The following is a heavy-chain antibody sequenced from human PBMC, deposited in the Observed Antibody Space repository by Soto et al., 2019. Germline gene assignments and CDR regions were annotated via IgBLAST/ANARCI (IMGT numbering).Heavy chain of an antibody. V-gene: IGHV4-31*03. J-gene: IGHJ6*02. Sequence: PSETLSLTCPVSGCSLSSGGYYWRWIRPHPGKGLEWIGYIYYSGSTYYNPSLKSRVTISVDTSKNQFSLKLSSVTAADTAVYYCARGTTYYDFWSGYPPYYYYYGMDVWGQGTTVTVS. CDR2: IYYSGST. D-gene: IGHD3-3*01. CDR3: ARGTTYYDFWSGYPPYYYYYGMDV. CDR1: GCSLSSGGYY.